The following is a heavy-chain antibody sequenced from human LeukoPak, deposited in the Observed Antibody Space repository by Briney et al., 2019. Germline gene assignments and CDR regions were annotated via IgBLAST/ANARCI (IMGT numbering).Heavy chain of an antibody. CDR1: GGSISSGGYY. J-gene: IGHJ4*02. D-gene: IGHD3-9*01. CDR2: IYYSGST. CDR3: ARAEKDLDIYESYFDY. Sequence: SQTLSLTCTVSGGSISSGGYYWSWIRQHPGKGLEWFGYIYYSGSTYYNPSLKSLVTISVDTSKNQFSLKLSSVTAADTAVYYCARAEKDLDIYESYFDYWGQGTLVTVSS. V-gene: IGHV4-31*01.